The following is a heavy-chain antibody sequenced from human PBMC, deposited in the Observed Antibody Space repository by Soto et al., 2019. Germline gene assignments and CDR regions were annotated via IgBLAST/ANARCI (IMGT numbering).Heavy chain of an antibody. D-gene: IGHD2-15*01. CDR2: ISAYNGNT. V-gene: IGHV1-18*01. J-gene: IGHJ3*02. CDR1: GYTFTSYG. CDR3: ATSRRYCSGGSCYPDAFDI. Sequence: GASVKVSCKASGYTFTSYGISWVRQAPGQGLEWMGWISAYNGNTNYAQKLQGRVTMTTDTSTSTAYMELRSLRSDDTAVYYCATSRRYCSGGSCYPDAFDIWGQGTMVTVSS.